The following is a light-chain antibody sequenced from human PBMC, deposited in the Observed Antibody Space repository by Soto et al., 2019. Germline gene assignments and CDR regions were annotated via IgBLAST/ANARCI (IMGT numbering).Light chain of an antibody. CDR2: DAS. CDR3: QQRSNWLSIT. V-gene: IGKV1-5*01. Sequence: DIQMTQSPSTLSASVGDRVTINCRAGFIIGRWLAWYQQKPGKAPKLLIHDASSLQTGVPSRFSGTGSGTDFTLTISSLQSEDFAVYYCQQRSNWLSITFGQGTRLEIK. J-gene: IGKJ5*01. CDR1: FIIGRW.